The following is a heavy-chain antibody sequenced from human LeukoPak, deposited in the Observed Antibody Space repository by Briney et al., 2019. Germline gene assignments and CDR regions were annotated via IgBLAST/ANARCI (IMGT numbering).Heavy chain of an antibody. CDR2: IYSGGTT. J-gene: IGHJ4*02. V-gene: IGHV3-53*01. CDR1: GFTFSSYV. CDR3: ARGSEYYDSSGYYPYYFDY. Sequence: GGSLRLSCAASGFTFSSYVMNWVRQAPGKGLEWVSVIYSGGTTYYADSVNGRFTISRDDSKNTLYLQMNSLRAEDTAVYYCARGSEYYDSSGYYPYYFDYWGQGTLVTVSS. D-gene: IGHD3-22*01.